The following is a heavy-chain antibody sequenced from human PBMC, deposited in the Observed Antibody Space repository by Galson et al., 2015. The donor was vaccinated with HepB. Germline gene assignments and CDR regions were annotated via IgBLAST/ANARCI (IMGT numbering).Heavy chain of an antibody. CDR1: GDSITTCGYH. CDR3: ACQSYLWGSVRSRHFDF. CDR2: FYNSGTT. Sequence: SLTCTVSGDSITTCGYHWSWFRQFPGKGLEWMGFFYNSGTTNFNPSLKSRATISVDTSKNQFSLNLRSVTAADTAVYYCACQSYLWGSVRSRHFDFWGQGTLVTVSS. J-gene: IGHJ4*02. V-gene: IGHV4-31*03. D-gene: IGHD3-16*02.